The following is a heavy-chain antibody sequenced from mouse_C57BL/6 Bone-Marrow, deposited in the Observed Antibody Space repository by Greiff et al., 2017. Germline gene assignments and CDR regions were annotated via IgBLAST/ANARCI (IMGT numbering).Heavy chain of an antibody. CDR3: ERGGSHSDAMDY. D-gene: IGHD6-1*01. Sequence: QVQLQQPGAELVQPGASVKMSCTASGFTFTSYWITWVKPRPGQGLEWIGDIYPGSGSTNYNEKFKSKAKLTVDTSSSTAYMQLSSLTSEDSAVYDCERGGSHSDAMDYWGQGTSVTVSA. V-gene: IGHV1-55*01. CDR1: GFTFTSYW. J-gene: IGHJ4*01. CDR2: IYPGSGST.